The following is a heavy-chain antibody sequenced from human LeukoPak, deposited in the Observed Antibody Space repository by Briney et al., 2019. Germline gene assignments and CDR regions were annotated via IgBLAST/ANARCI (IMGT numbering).Heavy chain of an antibody. V-gene: IGHV1-2*02. CDR1: GYTFTGYY. CDR2: INPNSGGT. CDR3: ARVRRRFGEPFDY. J-gene: IGHJ4*02. D-gene: IGHD3-10*01. Sequence: ASVKVSCKASGYTFTGYYMHWVRQAPGQGLEWMGWINPNSGGTNYAQKFQGRVTMTRDTSISTAYMELSRLRSDDTAVYYCARVRRRFGEPFDYWGQGTLVTVSS.